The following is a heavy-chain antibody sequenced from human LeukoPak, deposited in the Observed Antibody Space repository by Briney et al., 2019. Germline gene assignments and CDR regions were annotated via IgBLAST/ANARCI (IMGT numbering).Heavy chain of an antibody. CDR2: IYYSGST. D-gene: IGHD6-13*01. Sequence: SETLSLTCTVSGGSISSYHWSWIRQPPGKGLEWIGYIYYSGSTNYNPSLKSRVTISVDTSKNQFSLKLSSVTAADTAVYYCARVGAAARSFGYWGQGTLVTVSS. J-gene: IGHJ4*02. CDR1: GGSISSYH. V-gene: IGHV4-59*01. CDR3: ARVGAAARSFGY.